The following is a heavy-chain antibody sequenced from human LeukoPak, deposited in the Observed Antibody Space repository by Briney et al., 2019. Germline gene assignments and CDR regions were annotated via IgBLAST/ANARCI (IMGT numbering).Heavy chain of an antibody. CDR1: GYRFVTYG. CDR2: IYTGRSDT. CDR3: ARRIQGYLDY. J-gene: IGHJ4*02. Sequence: GESLKISCPTSGYRFVTYGIDWVRQVPGKGLEWVGLIYTGRSDTTYRPSFQGQVTISADKSTDTPYLHWNSLKASDTATYFCARRIQGYLDYWGLGTLVTVSS. V-gene: IGHV5-51*01.